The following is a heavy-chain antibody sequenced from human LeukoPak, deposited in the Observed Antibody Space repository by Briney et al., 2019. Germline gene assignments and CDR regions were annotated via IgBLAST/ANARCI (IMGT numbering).Heavy chain of an antibody. CDR3: ARDRGDYYFDY. D-gene: IGHD6-25*01. J-gene: IGHJ4*02. Sequence: ASVKVSCKASGYTFISYGITWVRQAPGQGLEWMGWIGRNNGNTKFAQKFQGGVTMTTDTSTTTAYMELGSLRSDDTAVYFCARDRGDYYFDYWGQGTLVSVSS. CDR1: GYTFISYG. CDR2: IGRNNGNT. V-gene: IGHV1-18*01.